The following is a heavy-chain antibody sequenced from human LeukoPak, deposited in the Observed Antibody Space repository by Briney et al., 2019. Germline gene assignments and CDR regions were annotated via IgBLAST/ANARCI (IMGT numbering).Heavy chain of an antibody. CDR2: IYYSGST. CDR1: GGSISSYY. J-gene: IGHJ5*02. V-gene: IGHV4-59*01. D-gene: IGHD6-19*01. CDR3: ARCQARLSWFDP. Sequence: PSETLSLTCTVSGGSISSYYWSWIRQPPGKGLEWIGCIYYSGSTNYNPSFKSRVTISVDTSKNQFSLKLSSVTAADTAVYYCARCQARLSWFDPWGQGTLVTVSS.